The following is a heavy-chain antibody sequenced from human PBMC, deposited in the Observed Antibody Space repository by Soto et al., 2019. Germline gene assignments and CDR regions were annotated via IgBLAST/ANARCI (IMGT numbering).Heavy chain of an antibody. V-gene: IGHV3-23*01. D-gene: IGHD4-17*01. J-gene: IGHJ6*02. Sequence: EVQLLESGGGLVQPGGSLRLSCAASGFTFSSYAMSWVRQAPGKGLEWVSAISGSGGSTYYADSVKGRFTISRDNSKKTLYLQMNSLRAEDTAVYYCAKHTVTTRRYYYGMDVWGQGTTVTVSS. CDR1: GFTFSSYA. CDR2: ISGSGGST. CDR3: AKHTVTTRRYYYGMDV.